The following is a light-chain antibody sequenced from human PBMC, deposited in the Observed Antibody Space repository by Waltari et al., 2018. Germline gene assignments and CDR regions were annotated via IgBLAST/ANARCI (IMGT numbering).Light chain of an antibody. CDR3: SSYTSSSTVV. CDR1: SGDVGGYNY. V-gene: IGLV2-14*01. J-gene: IGLJ2*01. CDR2: EVS. Sequence: QSALTPPASVSGSPGQSITISCTGPSGDVGGYNYVSWYQQHPGKAPKLMIYEVSNRPSGVSNRFSGSKSGNTASLTISGLQAEDEADYYCSSYTSSSTVVFGGGTKLTVL.